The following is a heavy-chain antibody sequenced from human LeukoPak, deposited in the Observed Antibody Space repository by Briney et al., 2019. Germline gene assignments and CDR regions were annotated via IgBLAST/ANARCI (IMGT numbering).Heavy chain of an antibody. Sequence: KASETLSLTCTVSGGSISSTSYYWGWIRQPPGKGLEWIGSIYYSGSTSYNPSLKSRVTISVDTSKNQFSLKLSSVTAADTAVYYCARVSRSVVKGLDYWGQGTLVTVSS. D-gene: IGHD4-23*01. J-gene: IGHJ4*02. V-gene: IGHV4-39*07. CDR2: IYYSGST. CDR3: ARVSRSVVKGLDY. CDR1: GGSISSTSYY.